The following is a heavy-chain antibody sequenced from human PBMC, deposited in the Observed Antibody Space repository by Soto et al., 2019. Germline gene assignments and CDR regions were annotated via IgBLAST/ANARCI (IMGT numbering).Heavy chain of an antibody. Sequence: QVQLVESGGGVVQPGRSLRLSCAASGFTFSSCAMHWVRQAPGKGLEWVAVISYDGSNKYYADSVKGRFTVSRDNSKNPLYLQGNSLRAEDTGVYYCARDKRDLRFLEWSYYFDYWGQGTLVTVSS. CDR1: GFTFSSCA. D-gene: IGHD3-3*01. J-gene: IGHJ4*02. CDR3: ARDKRDLRFLEWSYYFDY. CDR2: ISYDGSNK. V-gene: IGHV3-30-3*01.